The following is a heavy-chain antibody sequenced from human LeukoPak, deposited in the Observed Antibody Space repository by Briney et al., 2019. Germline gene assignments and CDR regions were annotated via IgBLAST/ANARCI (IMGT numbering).Heavy chain of an antibody. CDR2: IYWDDDK. Sequence: SGPTLVKPTQTLTLTCTFSGFSLCTSGVGVGWIRQPPGKAPEWLALIYWDDDKRYSPPLKSRLTITKDTSNNPVVLTMTNMDPVDTATYYCAHRRGYYDILTGYYIVDAFDIWGQGTMVTVSS. D-gene: IGHD3-9*01. CDR3: AHRRGYYDILTGYYIVDAFDI. V-gene: IGHV2-5*02. J-gene: IGHJ3*02. CDR1: GFSLCTSGVG.